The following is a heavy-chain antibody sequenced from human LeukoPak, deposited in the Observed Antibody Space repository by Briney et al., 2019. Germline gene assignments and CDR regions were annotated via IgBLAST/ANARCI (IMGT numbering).Heavy chain of an antibody. CDR1: GGTFSSYA. CDR3: AREQLHPGGYYYYYYMDV. D-gene: IGHD1-1*01. CDR2: IIPIFGTA. Sequence: GSSVKVSCKASGGTFSSYAISWVRQAPGQGLEWMGGIIPIFGTANYAQKFQGRVTITTDESTSTAYMELSSLRSEDTAVYYCAREQLHPGGYYYYYYMDVWGKGTTVTVSS. V-gene: IGHV1-69*05. J-gene: IGHJ6*03.